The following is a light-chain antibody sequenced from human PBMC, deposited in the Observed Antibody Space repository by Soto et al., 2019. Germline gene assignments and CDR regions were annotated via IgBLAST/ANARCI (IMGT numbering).Light chain of an antibody. J-gene: IGKJ1*01. CDR2: GAS. CDR3: QQNKTCPRT. CDR1: QSVSSN. Sequence: EIVMTQSPATLSVSPGERATLSCRASQSVSSNLAWYQQKPGQAPRLLIYGASTRATGIPARFSGSGSGTESTLTTTSLKSENFAVYYFQQNKTCPRTFAQGTKVKIK. V-gene: IGKV3-15*01.